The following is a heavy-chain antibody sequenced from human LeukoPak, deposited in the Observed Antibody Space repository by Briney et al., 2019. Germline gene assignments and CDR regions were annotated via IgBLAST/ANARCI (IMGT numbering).Heavy chain of an antibody. J-gene: IGHJ5*02. D-gene: IGHD2-2*01. CDR3: ARELASKGYCSSTSCYA. Sequence: GGSLRLSCAASGFTFSSYAMSWVRQAPGKGLEWVSAISGSGGSTYYADSVKGRFTISRDNSKNTLYLQMNSLRAEDTAVYYCARELASKGYCSSTSCYAWGQGTLVTVSS. V-gene: IGHV3-23*01. CDR2: ISGSGGST. CDR1: GFTFSSYA.